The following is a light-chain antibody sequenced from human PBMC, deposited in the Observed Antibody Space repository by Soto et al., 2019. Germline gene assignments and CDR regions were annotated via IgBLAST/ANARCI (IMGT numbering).Light chain of an antibody. J-gene: IGLJ2*01. CDR3: TSFTSSTSVV. CDR1: SSDVGAYNY. Sequence: QSALTQPASVSGSPGQSITLSCTGTSSDVGAYNYVSWYQQHPGKAPKLMLYEVSNRPSGVSNRFSGSKSGNTASLTIFGLQAEDEADYYCTSFTSSTSVVFGGGTKLTVL. CDR2: EVS. V-gene: IGLV2-14*01.